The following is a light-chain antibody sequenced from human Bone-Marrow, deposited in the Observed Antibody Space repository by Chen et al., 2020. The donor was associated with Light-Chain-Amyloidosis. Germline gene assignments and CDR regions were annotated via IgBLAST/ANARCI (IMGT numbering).Light chain of an antibody. CDR2: DDN. CDR1: NIGSTS. CDR3: QVWDRSSDRPV. Sequence: SYVLTQPSSVSVAPGQTATIACGGNNIGSTSGHWYQQTPGQAPLLVVYDDNDRPSGIPERLSGSNSGNTATLTISRVEAGDEADYYCQVWDRSSDRPVFGGGTKLTVL. J-gene: IGLJ3*02. V-gene: IGLV3-21*02.